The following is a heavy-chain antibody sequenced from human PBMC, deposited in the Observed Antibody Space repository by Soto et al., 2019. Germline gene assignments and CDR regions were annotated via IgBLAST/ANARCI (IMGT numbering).Heavy chain of an antibody. V-gene: IGHV6-1*01. CDR3: ARALITPGIAAAGSFDP. D-gene: IGHD6-13*01. CDR1: GDSVSSNSAA. CDR2: TYYRSKWYN. Sequence: PSQTLSLPCAISGDSVSSNSAAWNWIRQSPSRGLEWLGRTYYRSKWYNDYAVSVKSRITINPDTSKNQFSLQLNSVTPEDTAVYYCARALITPGIAAAGSFDPWGQGTLVTVSS. J-gene: IGHJ5*02.